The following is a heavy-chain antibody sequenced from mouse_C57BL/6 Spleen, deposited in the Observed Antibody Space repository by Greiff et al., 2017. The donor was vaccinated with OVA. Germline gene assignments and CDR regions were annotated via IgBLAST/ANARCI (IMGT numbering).Heavy chain of an antibody. CDR2: IDPANGNT. Sequence: EVQRVESVAELVRPGASVKLSCTASGFNIKNTYMHWVKQRPEQGLEWIGRIDPANGNTKYAPKFQGKATITADTSSNTAYLQLSSLTSEDTAIYYCARDYDGYLDRFDYWGQGTTLTVSS. J-gene: IGHJ2*01. CDR3: ARDYDGYLDRFDY. V-gene: IGHV14-3*01. CDR1: GFNIKNTY. D-gene: IGHD2-3*01.